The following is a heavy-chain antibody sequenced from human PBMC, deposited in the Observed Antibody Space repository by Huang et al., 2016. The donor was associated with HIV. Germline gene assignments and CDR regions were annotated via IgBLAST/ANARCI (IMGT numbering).Heavy chain of an antibody. V-gene: IGHV4-34*01. Sequence: QVQLQQWGAGLLRPSETLSLTCAVYGGSFSGYYGTWIRQPPGQGLEWIGEINHSESTTYNPSLKSRVTISVDTSRNQFSLTLTSVTAADTAVYYCARGQGGYYYYYMDVWGKGTTVTVSS. CDR3: ARGQGGYYYYYMDV. J-gene: IGHJ6*03. CDR1: GGSFSGYY. CDR2: INHSEST.